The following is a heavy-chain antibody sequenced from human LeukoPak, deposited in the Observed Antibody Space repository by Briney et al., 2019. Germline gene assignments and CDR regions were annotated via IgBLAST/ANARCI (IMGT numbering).Heavy chain of an antibody. D-gene: IGHD6-13*01. V-gene: IGHV3-30*04. CDR2: ISYDGSNK. CDR1: GFTFSSYA. CDR3: ARDKSSSWYFRTSGWFDP. Sequence: GGSLRLSCAASGFTFSSYAMHWVRQAPGKGLEWVAVISYDGSNKYYADSVKGRFTISRDNSKNTLYLQMNSLRAEDTAVYYCARDKSSSWYFRTSGWFDPWGQGTLVTVSS. J-gene: IGHJ5*02.